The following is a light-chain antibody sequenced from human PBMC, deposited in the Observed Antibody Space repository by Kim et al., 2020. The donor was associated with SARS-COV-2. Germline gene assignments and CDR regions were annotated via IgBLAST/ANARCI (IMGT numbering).Light chain of an antibody. CDR3: CSYAGSSTWV. V-gene: IGLV2-23*02. Sequence: GQSITVSCTRTSSDVGSYNLVSWYQHHPGKAPQLMIYEVSKRPSGISNRFSGSKSGNTASLTISGLQAEDEADYYCCSYAGSSTWVFGGGTQLTVL. J-gene: IGLJ3*02. CDR2: EVS. CDR1: SSDVGSYNL.